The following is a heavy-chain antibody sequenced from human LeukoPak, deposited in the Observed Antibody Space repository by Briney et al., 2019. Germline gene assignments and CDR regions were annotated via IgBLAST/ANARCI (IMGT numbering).Heavy chain of an antibody. CDR1: GGSFSGYY. D-gene: IGHD6-13*01. CDR2: INHSGST. V-gene: IGHV4-34*01. Sequence: SETLSLTCAVYGGSFSGYYWSWIRQPPGKGLEWIGEINHSGSTNYNPSLKSRVTISVDTSKNQFSLKLSSVTAADTAVYYCARVPGAAAAPFDYWGQGTLVTVSS. J-gene: IGHJ4*02. CDR3: ARVPGAAAAPFDY.